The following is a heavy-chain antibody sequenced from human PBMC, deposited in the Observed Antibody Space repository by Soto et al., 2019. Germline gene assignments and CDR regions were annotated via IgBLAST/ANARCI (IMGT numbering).Heavy chain of an antibody. Sequence: QVQLVESGGGLVKPGGSLRLSCAASGFSFSDYYMTWIRQAPGKGLEWISYITSGGSTYYADAVKGRLTISGDNARNSQYMKMNSLRVEDTAVYYDARDFPRRIMAWTAYHWGQGTLVTVSS. CDR3: ARDFPRRIMAWTAYH. CDR2: ITSGGST. CDR1: GFSFSDYY. J-gene: IGHJ1*01. D-gene: IGHD2-21*02. V-gene: IGHV3-11*01.